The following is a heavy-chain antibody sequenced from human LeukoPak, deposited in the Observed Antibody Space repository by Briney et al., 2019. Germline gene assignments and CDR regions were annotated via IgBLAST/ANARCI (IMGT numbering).Heavy chain of an antibody. V-gene: IGHV4-39*01. Sequence: SETLSLTCTVSGGSISSSDYWWGCIRQPPGKGLEWIGSIYYLGNSHYNPSLKSRVSMSVDTSKNQFSLKLTSVTASDTAVYYCARLISMVGANDYWGQGTLVTVSS. J-gene: IGHJ4*02. CDR2: IYYLGNS. CDR3: ARLISMVGANDY. D-gene: IGHD1-26*01. CDR1: GGSISSSDYW.